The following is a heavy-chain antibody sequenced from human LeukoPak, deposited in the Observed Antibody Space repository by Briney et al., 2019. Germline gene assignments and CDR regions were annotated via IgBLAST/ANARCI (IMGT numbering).Heavy chain of an antibody. Sequence: GGSLRLSCAASGFTFSSYTMTWLRQAPGKGLEWVSIIFSGVSTYYSDPVKGRFTIYRDNSENTLYLQMNNLIDEDAAVYYCARHSGTYPAHFDYWGQGTLVTVSS. V-gene: IGHV3-23*03. CDR2: IFSGVST. J-gene: IGHJ4*02. CDR3: ARHSGTYPAHFDY. D-gene: IGHD1-26*01. CDR1: GFTFSSYT.